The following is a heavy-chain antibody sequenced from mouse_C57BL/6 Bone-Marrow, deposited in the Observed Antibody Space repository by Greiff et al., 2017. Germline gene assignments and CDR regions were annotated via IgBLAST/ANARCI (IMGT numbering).Heavy chain of an antibody. D-gene: IGHD1-1*01. CDR3: ARSLYYY. CDR1: GYTFTSYT. J-gene: IGHJ3*01. V-gene: IGHV1-4*01. CDR2: INPSSGYT. Sequence: QVQLKESGAELARPGASVKMSCKASGYTFTSYTMHWVKQRPGQGLEWIGYINPSSGYTKYNQKVKDKATLTADKSSNTAYMQLNSLTSEDSAVYYCARSLYYYWGQGTLVTVSA.